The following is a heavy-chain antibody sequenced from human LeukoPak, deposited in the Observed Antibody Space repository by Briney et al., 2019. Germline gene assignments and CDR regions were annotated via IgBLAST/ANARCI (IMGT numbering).Heavy chain of an antibody. J-gene: IGHJ4*02. CDR3: ARDIRGNCFDS. CDR1: GFIFDDSL. V-gene: IGHV3-43*01. D-gene: IGHD3-16*01. CDR2: ISRDGSTP. Sequence: GGSLRPSCVASGFIFDDSLMPWVRQAPGKGLEWVSLISRDGSTPYYADSVKGRFTISRDHSKNSLFLQMNSLTTEDTAVYFCARDIRGNCFDSWGQGTLVTVSS.